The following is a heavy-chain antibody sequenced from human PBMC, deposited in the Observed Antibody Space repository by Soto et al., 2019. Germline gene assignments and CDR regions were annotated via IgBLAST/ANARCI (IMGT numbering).Heavy chain of an antibody. CDR1: GFTFSSYA. D-gene: IGHD3-9*01. V-gene: IGHV3-30-3*01. Sequence: GGSLRLSCAASGFTFSSYAMHWVRQAPGKGLEWVAVISYDGSNKYYADSVKGRFTISRDNSKNTLYLQMNSLRAEDTAVYYCARDPGAYDILTGYYYGMDVWGQGTTVTVSS. CDR2: ISYDGSNK. CDR3: ARDPGAYDILTGYYYGMDV. J-gene: IGHJ6*02.